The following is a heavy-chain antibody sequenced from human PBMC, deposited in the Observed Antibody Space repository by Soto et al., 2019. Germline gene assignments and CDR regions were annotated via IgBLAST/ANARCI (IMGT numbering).Heavy chain of an antibody. Sequence: GGSLRLSCAASGFTFSSYWMSWVRQAPGKGLEWVANIKQDGSEKYYVDSVKGRFTISRDNAKNSLYLQMNSLRAEDTAVYYCARDYMNYDFWSGYYTFDYFDYWGQGTLVTVSS. CDR1: GFTFSSYW. V-gene: IGHV3-7*01. D-gene: IGHD3-3*01. J-gene: IGHJ4*02. CDR3: ARDYMNYDFWSGYYTFDYFDY. CDR2: IKQDGSEK.